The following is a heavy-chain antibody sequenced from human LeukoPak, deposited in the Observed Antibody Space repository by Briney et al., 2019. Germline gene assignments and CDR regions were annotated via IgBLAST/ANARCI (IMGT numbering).Heavy chain of an antibody. J-gene: IGHJ4*02. Sequence: ASVKVSCKASGGTFSSYAISWVRQAPGQGLEWMGGIIPIFGTANYAQKFQGRVTITADESTSTAYMELSSLRSEDTAVYYCARGREFHDYGDYAVYSAFDYWGQGTLVTVSS. CDR3: ARGREFHDYGDYAVYSAFDY. CDR2: IIPIFGTA. V-gene: IGHV1-69*13. D-gene: IGHD4-17*01. CDR1: GGTFSSYA.